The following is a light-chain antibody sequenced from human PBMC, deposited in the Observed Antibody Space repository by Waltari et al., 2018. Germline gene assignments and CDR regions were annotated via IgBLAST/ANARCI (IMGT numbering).Light chain of an antibody. V-gene: IGLV2-14*01. J-gene: IGLJ2*01. Sequence: QSALTQPASVSGSLGQSITMSCTGTSSDIGGYNYVSWYQEYPGRAPTLVIYDVNNRASGVSDRFSGSKSSNTASLTISGLHTEDEATYYCSSYTSENTVVFGGGTKLTV. CDR2: DVN. CDR3: SSYTSENTVV. CDR1: SSDIGGYNY.